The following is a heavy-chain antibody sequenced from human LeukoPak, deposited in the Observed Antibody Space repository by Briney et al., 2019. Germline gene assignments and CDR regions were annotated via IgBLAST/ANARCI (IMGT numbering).Heavy chain of an antibody. CDR3: ARDCSGGSCYPAGMDV. D-gene: IGHD2-15*01. V-gene: IGHV4-59*01. CDR2: IYYSGST. CDR1: GGSISSYH. Sequence: TSETLSLTCTVSGGSISSYHWSWIRQPPGKGLEWIGYIYYSGSTNSNPSLKSRVTISLDTSKYQFSLKLSFVTAADTAVYYCARDCSGGSCYPAGMDVWGQGTTVTVSS. J-gene: IGHJ6*02.